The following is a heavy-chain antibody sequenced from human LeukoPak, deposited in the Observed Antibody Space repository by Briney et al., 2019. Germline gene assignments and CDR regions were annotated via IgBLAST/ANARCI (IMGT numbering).Heavy chain of an antibody. Sequence: SETLSLTCSVSGGSISSYYWSWIRQPPGKGLEWIGYLYYSGSTNSNPSLKSRVTMSVETSKNQSSLKLRSVTAADTAVYYCARGGSGISNAFDIWGQGTMVTVSS. V-gene: IGHV4-59*01. D-gene: IGHD3-10*01. CDR2: LYYSGST. CDR3: ARGGSGISNAFDI. CDR1: GGSISSYY. J-gene: IGHJ3*02.